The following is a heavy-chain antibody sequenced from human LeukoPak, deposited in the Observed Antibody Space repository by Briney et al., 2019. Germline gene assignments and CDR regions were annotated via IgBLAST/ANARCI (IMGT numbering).Heavy chain of an antibody. J-gene: IGHJ5*02. V-gene: IGHV4-59*01. D-gene: IGHD3-22*01. CDR2: IYYSGST. CDR1: GGSIRSYY. Sequence: SETLSLTCTVSGGSIRSYYWSWIRQPPGKGLEWIGYIYYSGSTTYNPSLKSRATISVDTSKNQFSLRLSSVTAADTAVYYCARGTMMVGPWGQGTLVTVSS. CDR3: ARGTMMVGP.